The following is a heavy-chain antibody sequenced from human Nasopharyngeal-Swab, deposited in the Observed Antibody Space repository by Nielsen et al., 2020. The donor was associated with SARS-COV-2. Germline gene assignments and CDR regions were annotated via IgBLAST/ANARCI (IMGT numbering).Heavy chain of an antibody. J-gene: IGHJ3*02. CDR3: AHRQEAPYAFDI. V-gene: IGHV2-5*02. CDR1: GFSLSTSGVG. CDR2: IYWDDDK. Sequence: SGPTLVKPTQTLTLTCTFSGFSLSTSGVGVGWIRQPPGKALEWLALIYWDDDKRYSPSLKSRLTIAKDTSKNQVVLTMTNMDPVDTATYYCAHRQEAPYAFDIWGQGTMVTVSS.